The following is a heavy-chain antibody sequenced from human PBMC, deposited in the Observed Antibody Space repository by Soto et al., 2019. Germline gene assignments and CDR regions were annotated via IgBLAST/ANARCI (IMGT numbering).Heavy chain of an antibody. CDR2: ISSDGRNT. J-gene: IGHJ5*02. V-gene: IGHV3-74*03. CDR1: GFAFSSYG. CDR3: IKASTVTGVGGYR. D-gene: IGHD6-19*01. Sequence: EVQLVESGGGLVQPGGSLRLSGAASGFAFSSYGMQGVRKFPGRGPVWVSLISSDGRNTTYADPVKGRFTISRDNAKNTLHLQMTSLTDDDTAVYYCIKASTVTGVGGYRWGQGTLVTVSS.